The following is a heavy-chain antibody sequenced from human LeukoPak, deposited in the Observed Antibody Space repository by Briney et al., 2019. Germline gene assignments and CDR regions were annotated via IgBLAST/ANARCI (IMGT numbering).Heavy chain of an antibody. V-gene: IGHV3-30*04. J-gene: IGHJ3*02. Sequence: GRSLRLSCAASGFTFSSYAMHWVRQAPGKGLEWVAVISYDGSNKYYADSVKGRFTISRDNPKNTLYLQMNSLRAEDTAVYYCARDRAYGDYRDAFDIWGQGTMVTVSS. CDR3: ARDRAYGDYRDAFDI. CDR1: GFTFSSYA. CDR2: ISYDGSNK. D-gene: IGHD4-17*01.